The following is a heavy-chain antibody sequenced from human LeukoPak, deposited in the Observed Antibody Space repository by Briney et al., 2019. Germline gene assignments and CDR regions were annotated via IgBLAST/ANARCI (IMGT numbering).Heavy chain of an antibody. CDR3: SRVGSSGWPNYFDS. Sequence: PGGSLTLSYAASGFNFSSYELHWVRQPTAKGLQWVSVIGTSGDTYYAGSVKGRFTISRENAKNSLYLQMNSLTAGDTAVYFCSRVGSSGWPNYFDSWGQGTLVTVSS. V-gene: IGHV3-13*04. CDR1: GFNFSSYE. J-gene: IGHJ4*02. D-gene: IGHD6-19*01. CDR2: IGTSGDT.